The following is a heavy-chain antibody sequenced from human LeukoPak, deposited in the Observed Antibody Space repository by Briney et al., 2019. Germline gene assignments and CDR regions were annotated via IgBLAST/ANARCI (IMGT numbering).Heavy chain of an antibody. CDR2: IDYSGST. J-gene: IGHJ5*02. V-gene: IGHV4-59*01. CDR3: ARLGGAAAGTLDP. D-gene: IGHD6-13*01. CDR1: GGTISRNY. Sequence: SETLSLTCTVSGGTISRNYWSWIRQPPGKGLEWIAYIDYSGSTNYNPSLKSRLTIPLDASKNQFSLNLSSVTAADTAVYYCARLGGAAAGTLDPWGQGTLVTVSS.